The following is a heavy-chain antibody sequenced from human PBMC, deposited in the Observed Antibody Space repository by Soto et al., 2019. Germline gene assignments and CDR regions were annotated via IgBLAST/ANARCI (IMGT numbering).Heavy chain of an antibody. J-gene: IGHJ6*03. CDR2: ASYSGST. D-gene: IGHD2-15*01. CDR3: ARPLCTFPSSSSYFYMDV. Sequence: QVQLRESGPGLVKPSETLSLTCTVSGGSFSSGAFYWGWIRQPPGKGLEWIGSASYSGSTFYTPSLKRRASLSVGSSKNLFSLRLSSVTAADTAVYYCARPLCTFPSSSSYFYMDVWGRGTTVTVSS. CDR1: GGSFSSGAFY. V-gene: IGHV4-39*01.